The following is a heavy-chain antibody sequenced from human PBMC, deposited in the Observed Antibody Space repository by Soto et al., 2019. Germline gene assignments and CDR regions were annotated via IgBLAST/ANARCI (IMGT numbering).Heavy chain of an antibody. CDR2: ISYSGST. V-gene: IGHV4-59*01. Sequence: SETLSLTCTVSGDSINSNYWSWIRQPPGKGLEWIGHISYSGSTDYNPALKSRVTISKDTSKNQFSLHLSSVTAADTAVYFCAREIKRYFDSWGQGSVVTVSS. CDR3: AREIKRYFDS. J-gene: IGHJ4*02. CDR1: GDSINSNY. D-gene: IGHD1-1*01.